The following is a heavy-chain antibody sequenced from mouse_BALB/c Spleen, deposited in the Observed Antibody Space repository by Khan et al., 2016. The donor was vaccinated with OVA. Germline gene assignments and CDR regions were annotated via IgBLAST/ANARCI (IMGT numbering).Heavy chain of an antibody. J-gene: IGHJ3*01. Sequence: QLVQSGGGLVKPGGSLKLSCAASGFTFSTYAMSWVRQTPEKRLEWVATINSDGDYTYYPDSVTGRFTISRDNAKNTLYLQMSSLRSEDTAMYYCARSPYGNFAYWGQGTLVTVSA. CDR1: GFTFSTYA. CDR3: ARSPYGNFAY. V-gene: IGHV5-9-3*01. D-gene: IGHD2-1*01. CDR2: INSDGDYT.